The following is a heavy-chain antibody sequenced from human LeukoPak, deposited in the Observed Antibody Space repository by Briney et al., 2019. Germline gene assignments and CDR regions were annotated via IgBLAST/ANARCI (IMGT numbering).Heavy chain of an antibody. Sequence: ASVKVSCKASGGTFSSYAISWVRQAPGQGLEWMGGIIPIFGTANYAQKFQGRVTITADESTSTAYMELSSLRSEDTAVYYCAREGLLWFGEDIRDNWFDPWGQGTLVTVSS. CDR3: AREGLLWFGEDIRDNWFDP. D-gene: IGHD3-10*01. CDR2: IIPIFGTA. V-gene: IGHV1-69*01. CDR1: GGTFSSYA. J-gene: IGHJ5*02.